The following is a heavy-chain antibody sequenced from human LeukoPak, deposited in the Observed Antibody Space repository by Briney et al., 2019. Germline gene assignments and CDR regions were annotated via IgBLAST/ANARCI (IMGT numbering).Heavy chain of an antibody. D-gene: IGHD2-2*02. Sequence: PGRSLRLSCAAPGFTFSSYDMHWVRQAPGKGLEWVAVISYDGSNKYYADSVKGRFAISRDNSKNTVYLQMNSLRVEDTAVYYCARANTPFADYWGQGTLVTVSS. CDR3: ARANTPFADY. CDR2: ISYDGSNK. J-gene: IGHJ4*02. V-gene: IGHV3-30*09. CDR1: GFTFSSYD.